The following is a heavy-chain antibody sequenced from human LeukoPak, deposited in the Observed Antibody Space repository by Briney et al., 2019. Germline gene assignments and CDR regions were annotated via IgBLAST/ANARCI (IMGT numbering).Heavy chain of an antibody. J-gene: IGHJ6*03. V-gene: IGHV3-64*02. CDR3: AREDYMDV. Sequence: GGSLRLSCAGSGFSSSKYSFHWIRQAPGKGLQYVAVMSGDGARSFYAESAKGRFTIYRDISKNTVYLQMNSLRVEDMAVYYCAREDYMDVWGKGTTVIVTS. CDR1: GFSSSKYS. CDR2: MSGDGARS.